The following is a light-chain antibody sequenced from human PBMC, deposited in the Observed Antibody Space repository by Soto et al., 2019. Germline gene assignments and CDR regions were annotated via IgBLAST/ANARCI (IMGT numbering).Light chain of an antibody. V-gene: IGKV3-15*01. Sequence: EIVMTQSPATLSVSPGERATLSCRASRSVSSNSAWYQQKPGQAPRLLMYGASTRATGIPARFSGSGSGTEFTHTISSLQSEDFAVYYCQQYNNWPPYTFGQGTKVDIK. CDR2: GAS. CDR1: RSVSSN. CDR3: QQYNNWPPYT. J-gene: IGKJ2*01.